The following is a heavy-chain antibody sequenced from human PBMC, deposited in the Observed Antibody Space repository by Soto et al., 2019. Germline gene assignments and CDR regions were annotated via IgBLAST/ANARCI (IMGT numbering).Heavy chain of an antibody. D-gene: IGHD1-26*01. CDR1: GFTCRSYG. CDR3: AKGGVGSTSNAFDI. J-gene: IGHJ3*02. Sequence: QVQLVESGGGVVQPGRSLRLSCAASGFTCRSYGMHWVRQAPAKGLEWVAVISYDGSNKYYADSVKGRFTISRDNSKNTLYLQMNSLRAEDTAVYYSAKGGVGSTSNAFDIWGQGTMVTVSS. V-gene: IGHV3-30*18. CDR2: ISYDGSNK.